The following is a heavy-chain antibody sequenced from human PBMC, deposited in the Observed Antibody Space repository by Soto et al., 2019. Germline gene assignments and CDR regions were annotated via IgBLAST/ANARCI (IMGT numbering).Heavy chain of an antibody. J-gene: IGHJ6*02. V-gene: IGHV5-51*01. CDR2: IYPCDSDT. Sequence: IXWVRQLXGKGLVWMWIIYPCDSDTRYSPSFQGQVTISADKSITTAYLQWSSLKASDTAMYYCGRHFRGYGMDVAGQGATVTVSS. CDR3: GRHFRGYGMDV. D-gene: IGHD3-10*01.